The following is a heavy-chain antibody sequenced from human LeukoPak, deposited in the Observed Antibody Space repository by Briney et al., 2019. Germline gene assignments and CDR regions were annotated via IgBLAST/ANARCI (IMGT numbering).Heavy chain of an antibody. V-gene: IGHV3-74*01. CDR1: GFTFSSYA. Sequence: GGSLRLSCAASGFTFSSYAMHWVRQAPGKGLVWVSRIKSGGITTTYADSVKGRFTISRDNAKNTLYLQMNSLRAEDTAVYYCLRDLNWSLDQWGQGTLVTVSS. J-gene: IGHJ4*02. CDR3: LRDLNWSLDQ. D-gene: IGHD1-20*01. CDR2: IKSGGITT.